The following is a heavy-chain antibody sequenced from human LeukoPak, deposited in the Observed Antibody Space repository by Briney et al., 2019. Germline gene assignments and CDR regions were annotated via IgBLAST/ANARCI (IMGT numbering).Heavy chain of an antibody. D-gene: IGHD1-1*01. CDR3: ARDSPGYLAYDS. CDR2: IWYDGTQK. V-gene: IGHV3-33*01. J-gene: IGHJ4*02. CDR1: GFTFNSYG. Sequence: PGGSLRLSCVASGFTFNSYGMHWVRQAPGKGLEWLAVIWYDGTQKYYAESVEGRFTISRDNSQNMVYLQMNSLRAEDSAVFYCARDSPGYLAYDSWGQGTLVTVSS.